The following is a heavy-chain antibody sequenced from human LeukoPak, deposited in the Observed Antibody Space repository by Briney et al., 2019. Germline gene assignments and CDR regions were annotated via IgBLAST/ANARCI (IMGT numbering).Heavy chain of an antibody. J-gene: IGHJ4*03. D-gene: IGHD2-21*01. CDR1: GYTFTSYG. Sequence: GASVKVSCKASGYTFTSYGISWVRQAPGQGLEWMGWISAYNGNTNYAQKFQGRVTMTRNTSINTAYMELSSLRSEGTAVYYCARAPLLADYWGQGTTVTVSS. CDR3: ARAPLLADY. V-gene: IGHV1-18*01. CDR2: ISAYNGNT.